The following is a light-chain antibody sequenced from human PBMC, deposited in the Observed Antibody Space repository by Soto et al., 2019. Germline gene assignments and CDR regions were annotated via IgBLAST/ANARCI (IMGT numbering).Light chain of an antibody. CDR3: QQYSNWPSWT. V-gene: IGKV1-5*03. CDR2: KAS. J-gene: IGKJ1*01. Sequence: DIQMTQSPSTLSASVGDRVTITCRASQSISSWLAWYQQKPGKAPKLLIYKASSLESGVPSRFSGSGSGTEFTLTISSLQPDDFAVYYCQQYSNWPSWTFGQGTKVDIK. CDR1: QSISSW.